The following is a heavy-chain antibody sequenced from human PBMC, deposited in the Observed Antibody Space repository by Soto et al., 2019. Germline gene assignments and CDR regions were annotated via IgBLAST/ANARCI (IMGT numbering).Heavy chain of an antibody. Sequence: QVQLVQSGAEVKKPGASVKVSCKASGFTLTTYFMHWLRQAPGQGLEWMGVISPSGDATSYAEKFRGRVTVTKDTSTTKVYMELSSLTSEDTAVYYCARDWRYSSGLDYWGQGTLVTVSS. V-gene: IGHV1-46*01. CDR1: GFTLTTYF. D-gene: IGHD6-19*01. CDR2: ISPSGDAT. CDR3: ARDWRYSSGLDY. J-gene: IGHJ4*02.